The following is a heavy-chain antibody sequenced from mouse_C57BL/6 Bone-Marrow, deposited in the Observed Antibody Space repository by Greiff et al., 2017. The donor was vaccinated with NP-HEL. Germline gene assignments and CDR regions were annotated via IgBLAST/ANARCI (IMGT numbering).Heavy chain of an antibody. Sequence: EVQGVESGGGLVKPGGSLKLSCAASGFTFSSYAMSWVRQTPEKRLEWVATISDGGSYTYYPDNVKGRFTISRDNAKNNLYLQMSHLKSEDTAMYYCARVGDGYPPWFAYWGQGTLVTVSA. J-gene: IGHJ3*01. V-gene: IGHV5-4*01. CDR1: GFTFSSYA. CDR3: ARVGDGYPPWFAY. D-gene: IGHD2-3*01. CDR2: ISDGGSYT.